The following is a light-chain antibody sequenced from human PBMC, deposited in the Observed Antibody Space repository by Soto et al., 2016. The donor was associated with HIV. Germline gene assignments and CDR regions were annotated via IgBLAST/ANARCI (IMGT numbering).Light chain of an antibody. CDR1: NIGIKS. J-gene: IGLJ2*01. Sequence: SYELTQPPSVSVAPGKTATITCGGDNIGIKSVHWYQQKPGQAPVLVVYDSSGRPSEIPERFSGSNSGNSATLTISRVEAGDEADYFCQVWDSSTNHVVFGGGTKLTVL. CDR3: QVWDSSTNHVV. V-gene: IGLV3-21*03. CDR2: DSS.